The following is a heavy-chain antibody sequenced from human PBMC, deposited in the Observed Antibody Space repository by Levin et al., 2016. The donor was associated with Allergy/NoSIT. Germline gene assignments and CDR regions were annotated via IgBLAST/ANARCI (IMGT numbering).Heavy chain of an antibody. CDR2: ISGSGGST. CDR1: GFTFSSYA. CDR3: AKDRVYYGSGSYPIPDY. V-gene: IGHV3-23*01. Sequence: GGSLRLSCAASGFTFSSYAMSWVRQAPGKGLEWVSAISGSGGSTYYADSVKGRFTISRDNSKNTLYLQMNSLRAEDTAVYYCAKDRVYYGSGSYPIPDYWGQGTLVTVSS. D-gene: IGHD3-10*01. J-gene: IGHJ4*02.